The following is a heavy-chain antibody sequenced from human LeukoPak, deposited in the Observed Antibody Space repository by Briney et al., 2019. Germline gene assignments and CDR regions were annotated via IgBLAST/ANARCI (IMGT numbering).Heavy chain of an antibody. CDR1: GYTFTSYA. Sequence: ASVKVSCKASGYTFTSYAMHWVRQAPGQRLEWMGWINAGNGNTKYSQKFQGRVTITRDTSVSTAYMELSSLRSEDTAVYYCARGELGVNYYYYYGMDVWGQGTTVTVSS. V-gene: IGHV1-3*01. J-gene: IGHJ6*02. CDR3: ARGELGVNYYYYYGMDV. D-gene: IGHD3-10*01. CDR2: INAGNGNT.